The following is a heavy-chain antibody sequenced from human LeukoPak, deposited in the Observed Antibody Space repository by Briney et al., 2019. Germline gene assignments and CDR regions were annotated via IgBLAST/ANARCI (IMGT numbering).Heavy chain of an antibody. CDR3: AKRGVVIRVILVGFHKEAYYFDS. D-gene: IGHD3-22*01. CDR2: ISGGGGGT. CDR1: GFTLSNYA. Sequence: GGSLRLSCAASGFTLSNYAMTWVRQAPGKGLEWVAGISGGGGGTNYADSVKGRFTISRDNSKNTLYLQMNNLRVDDTAVYFCAKRGVVIRVILVGFHKEAYYFDSWGQGALVTVSS. J-gene: IGHJ4*02. V-gene: IGHV3-23*01.